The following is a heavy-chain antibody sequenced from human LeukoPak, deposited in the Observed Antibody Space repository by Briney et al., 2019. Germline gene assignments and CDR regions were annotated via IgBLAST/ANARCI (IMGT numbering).Heavy chain of an antibody. CDR3: TTEWSPPNFYGDYVDY. CDR1: GFTSSNAW. V-gene: IGHV3-15*01. J-gene: IGHJ4*02. D-gene: IGHD4-17*01. Sequence: PGGSLSLSCAASGFTSSNAWMSWVRQAPGRGLKWVGRIKSKTDGVTTDYAAPVKGRFTISRDDSNNTLYLQMNSLKTEDTAVYYCTTEWSPPNFYGDYVDYWGQGTLVTVSS. CDR2: IKSKTDGVTT.